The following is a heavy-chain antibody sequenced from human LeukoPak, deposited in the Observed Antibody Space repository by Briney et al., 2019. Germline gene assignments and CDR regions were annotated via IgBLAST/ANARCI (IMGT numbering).Heavy chain of an antibody. CDR1: GDSISSYY. CDR2: IYYSGST. CDR3: ARYRGYYYYYMDV. Sequence: SETLSLTCTVSGDSISSYYWSWIRQPPGKGLEWIGYIYYSGSTNYNPSLKSRVTISVDTSKNQFSLKLSSVTAADTAVYYCARYRGYYYYYMDVWGKGTTVTVSS. J-gene: IGHJ6*03. V-gene: IGHV4-59*01.